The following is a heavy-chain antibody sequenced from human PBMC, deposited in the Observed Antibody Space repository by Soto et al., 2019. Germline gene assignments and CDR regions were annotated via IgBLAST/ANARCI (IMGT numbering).Heavy chain of an antibody. CDR1: GYTFTSYA. V-gene: IGHV1-3*01. CDR2: INAGNGNT. J-gene: IGHJ6*03. CDR3: ARGLLTVNYNSYMAV. D-gene: IGHD4-17*01. Sequence: ASVKVSCKASGYTFTSYAMHWVRQAPGQRLEWMGWINAGNGNTKYSQKFQGRVTITRDTSASTAYMELSSLRSEDTAVYYCARGLLTVNYNSYMAVWGKGTTVPVSS.